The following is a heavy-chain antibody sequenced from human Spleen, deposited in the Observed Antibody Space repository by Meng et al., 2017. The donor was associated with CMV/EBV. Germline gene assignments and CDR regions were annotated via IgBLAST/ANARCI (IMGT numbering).Heavy chain of an antibody. CDR2: IRYDGNDK. D-gene: IGHD6-6*01. J-gene: IGHJ4*02. Sequence: GGLLRLSCEASEFTSSNYGMHWVRQAPGKGLEWVAFIRYDGNDKYYADSVKGRFTITRDNSKNTLYLKMNSLKTDDTAIYYCALGRESSSSGWGQGTLVTVSS. V-gene: IGHV3-30*02. CDR3: ALGRESSSSG. CDR1: EFTSSNYG.